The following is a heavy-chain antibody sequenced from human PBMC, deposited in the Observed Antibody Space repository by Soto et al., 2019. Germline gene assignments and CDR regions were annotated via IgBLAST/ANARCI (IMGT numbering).Heavy chain of an antibody. Sequence: QVQLVQSGAEVKKPGSSVKVSCKASGGTFSSYAISWVRQAPGQGLEWMGGIIPIFGTANYAQKFQGRVTITADESTSTAYMELSSLRSEDTAVYYCARDMGDGAGDYYYGMDVWGQRDHGHRLL. CDR1: GGTFSSYA. CDR2: IIPIFGTA. D-gene: IGHD2-21*01. V-gene: IGHV1-69*01. J-gene: IGHJ6*04. CDR3: ARDMGDGAGDYYYGMDV.